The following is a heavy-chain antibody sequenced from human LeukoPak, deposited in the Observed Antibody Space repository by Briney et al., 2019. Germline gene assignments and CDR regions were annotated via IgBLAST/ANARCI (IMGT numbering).Heavy chain of an antibody. V-gene: IGHV1-18*01. CDR1: GYTFTSYD. CDR2: ISTYNGNT. D-gene: IGHD3-3*01. J-gene: IGHJ4*02. CDR3: ARDFRTYYDFWSESYMFDY. Sequence: ASVKVSCKASGYTFTSYDINWVRQAPGQGLEWVGWISTYNGNTNYAQKVQGRVSMTTDTSTSTAYMELRSLRSDDTAVYYCARDFRTYYDFWSESYMFDYWGQGTLVTVSS.